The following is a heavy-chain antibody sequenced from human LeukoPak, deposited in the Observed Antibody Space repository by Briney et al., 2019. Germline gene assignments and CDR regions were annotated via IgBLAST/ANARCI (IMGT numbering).Heavy chain of an antibody. Sequence: SVTVSYKASVCTFINYAISWVRQAPGQGREWMGGIIPIFGTANYAQKFQGRVTITAADSTSTAYMELSSLRSEDTAVYYCARSHRVVVGGYYYYYMDVWGKGTTVTVSS. V-gene: IGHV1-69*01. CDR2: IIPIFGTA. D-gene: IGHD2-15*01. CDR3: ARSHRVVVGGYYYYYMDV. J-gene: IGHJ6*03. CDR1: VCTFINYA.